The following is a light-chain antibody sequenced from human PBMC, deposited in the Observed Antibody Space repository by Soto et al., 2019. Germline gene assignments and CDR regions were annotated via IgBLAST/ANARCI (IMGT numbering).Light chain of an antibody. CDR2: WAS. V-gene: IGKV4-1*01. Sequence: DIVMTQSPDSLAVSLGERATINCKSSQSILHSPNNKDALTWYQQKPGQPPKLLINWASTRESGVPDRFSGAGSGTDFTLTISSLQAEDVAVYYCQQFYTTPTVRQGTRVEIK. J-gene: IGKJ1*01. CDR1: QSILHSPNNKDA. CDR3: QQFYTTPT.